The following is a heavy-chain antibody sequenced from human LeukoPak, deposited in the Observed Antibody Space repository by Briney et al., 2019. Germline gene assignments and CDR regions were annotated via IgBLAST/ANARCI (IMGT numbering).Heavy chain of an antibody. CDR2: IYYSGST. J-gene: IGHJ5*02. D-gene: IGHD4-17*01. V-gene: IGHV4-59*01. Sequence: SETLSLTCTVSGGSISSYYWSWIRQPPGKGLEWIGYIYYSGSTNYNPSLKSRVTISVDTSKNQFSLKLSSVTAADTVVYYCARVRTTVTTYNWFDPWGQGTLVTVSS. CDR1: GGSISSYY. CDR3: ARVRTTVTTYNWFDP.